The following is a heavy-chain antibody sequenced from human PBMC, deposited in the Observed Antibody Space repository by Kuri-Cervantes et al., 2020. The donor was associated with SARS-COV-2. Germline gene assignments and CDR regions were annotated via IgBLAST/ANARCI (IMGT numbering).Heavy chain of an antibody. CDR2: IWYDGINK. J-gene: IGHJ5*02. CDR1: GFALSAHN. CDR3: ARDVRYSGSYQCTS. V-gene: IGHV3-33*08. D-gene: IGHD1-26*01. Sequence: GESLKISCVASGFALSAHNMHWVRQAPGKGLEWVALIWYDGINKYYADSVKGRFTISRDNSKNTLYLQMNSLRAEDTAVYYCARDVRYSGSYQCTSWGQGTVVTVSS.